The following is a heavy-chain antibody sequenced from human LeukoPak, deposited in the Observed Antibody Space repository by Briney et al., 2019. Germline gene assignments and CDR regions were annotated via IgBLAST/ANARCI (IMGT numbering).Heavy chain of an antibody. V-gene: IGHV4-39*01. J-gene: IGHJ4*02. D-gene: IGHD1-26*01. CDR1: GRSISISNYY. CDR2: ISYSGT. Sequence: PSETLSLTCTVSGRSISISNYYWGWISQPPGRGLEWIGSISYSGTYYNPSLKSRPTISVDTSKNHFSLNLRSATAADTAVYYCARRTSNPVGAIDYWGQGTLVTVSS. CDR3: ARRTSNPVGAIDY.